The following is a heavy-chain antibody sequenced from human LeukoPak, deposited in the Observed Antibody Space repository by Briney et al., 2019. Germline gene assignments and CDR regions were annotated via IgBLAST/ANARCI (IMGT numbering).Heavy chain of an antibody. CDR1: GFTFSSYE. D-gene: IGHD3-10*01. V-gene: IGHV3-48*03. Sequence: GGSLRLSCAASGFTFSSYEMNWVRQAPGKGLEWVSYTSSSGSTKYYADSVKGRITISRDNAKKSMYLQMNSLRAEDTAVYYCARAFGSGSYSFWGQGTLVSVSS. J-gene: IGHJ4*02. CDR3: ARAFGSGSYSF. CDR2: TSSSGSTK.